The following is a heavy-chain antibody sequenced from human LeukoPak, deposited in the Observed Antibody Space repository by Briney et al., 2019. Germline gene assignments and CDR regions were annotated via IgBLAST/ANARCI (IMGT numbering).Heavy chain of an antibody. Sequence: PGGSLRLSCAASGFTFDDYAMHWVRHAPGKGLEWVSGISWNSGSIGYADSVKGRFTISRDNAKNSLYLQMNSLRAEDTALYYCAKDIRRVVYWGQGTLVTVSS. CDR2: ISWNSGSI. J-gene: IGHJ4*02. CDR1: GFTFDDYA. D-gene: IGHD4-17*01. V-gene: IGHV3-9*01. CDR3: AKDIRRVVY.